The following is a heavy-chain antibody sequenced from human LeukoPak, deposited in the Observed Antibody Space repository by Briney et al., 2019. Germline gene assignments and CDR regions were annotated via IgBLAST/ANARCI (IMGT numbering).Heavy chain of an antibody. CDR2: ISYDGTNK. J-gene: IGHJ4*02. CDR3: AKEITRPNRAVAGLNY. Sequence: GGSLRLSCAASGFTFSSYAISWVRQAPGKGLEWVAIISYDGTNKYYADSVKGRFTISRDNSKNTLYLQMNSLRAEDTAVYYCAKEITRPNRAVAGLNYWGQGTLVTVSS. V-gene: IGHV3-30*18. D-gene: IGHD6-19*01. CDR1: GFTFSSYA.